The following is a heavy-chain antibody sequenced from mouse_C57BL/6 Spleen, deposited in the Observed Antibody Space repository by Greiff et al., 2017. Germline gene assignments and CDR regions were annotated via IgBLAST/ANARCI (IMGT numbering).Heavy chain of an antibody. CDR3: RRGVYDYVSRAWFGY. Sequence: QVQLQQSGAELVRPGASVTLSCKASGYTFTDYEMHWVKQTPVHGLEWIGAIDPETGGTAYNQKFKGKAILTADKSSSTAYMQLRSLTSEDSAVYCCRRGVYDYVSRAWFGYWGQGTLVTVS. CDR1: GYTFTDYE. CDR2: IDPETGGT. V-gene: IGHV1-15*01. D-gene: IGHD1-1*01. J-gene: IGHJ3*01.